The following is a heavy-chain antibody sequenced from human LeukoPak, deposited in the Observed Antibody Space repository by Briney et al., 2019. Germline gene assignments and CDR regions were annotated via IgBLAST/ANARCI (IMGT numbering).Heavy chain of an antibody. CDR2: ISYDGSNK. V-gene: IGHV3-30*18. CDR1: GFTFSSYG. CDR3: TKEKAYGYFFVGMDV. D-gene: IGHD5-18*01. Sequence: PGRSLRLSCAASGFTFSSYGMHWVRQAPGKGLEWVAVISYDGSNKYYADSVKGRFTISRDNSKNTLYLQMNSLRAEDTAVYYCTKEKAYGYFFVGMDVWGQGTTVAVSS. J-gene: IGHJ6*02.